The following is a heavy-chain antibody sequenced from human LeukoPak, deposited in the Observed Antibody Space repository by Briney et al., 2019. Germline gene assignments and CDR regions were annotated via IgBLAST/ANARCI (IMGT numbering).Heavy chain of an antibody. CDR2: FYHTGST. D-gene: IGHD3-22*01. CDR1: GGSITTYY. J-gene: IGHJ3*02. Sequence: SETLSLTCTVSGGSITTYYWTWIRQTPDKGLQFIGSFYHTGSTNYNPSLESAVTISEDTSKNQISLELRSVTAADTAVYFCARGPYSYDSSGAFDIWGQGTM. V-gene: IGHV4-59*08. CDR3: ARGPYSYDSSGAFDI.